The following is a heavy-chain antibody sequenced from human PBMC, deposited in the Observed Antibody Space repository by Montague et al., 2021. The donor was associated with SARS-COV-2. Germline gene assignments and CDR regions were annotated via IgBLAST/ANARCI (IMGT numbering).Heavy chain of an antibody. V-gene: IGHV4-59*01. CDR3: ARVEGMIGGITHFDY. Sequence: SETLSLTCSVSGASMKSYYWTWVRQSPGKGLQWIGYTYYSGSTSYEPSLRSRLTMTVDTSKNQFTLRLMSVTAADSAVYYCARVEGMIGGITHFDYWGQGLPVTVSS. CDR2: TYYSGST. J-gene: IGHJ4*02. CDR1: GASMKSYY. D-gene: IGHD2-21*01.